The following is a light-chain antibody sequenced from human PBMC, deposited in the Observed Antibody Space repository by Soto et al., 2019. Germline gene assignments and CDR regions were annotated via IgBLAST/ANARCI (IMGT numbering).Light chain of an antibody. Sequence: DIQMTQSPSSVSASVGDRVIITCRASQGINSWLAWYQQKPGKAPKLLIYSASCLESGSPSSFSGSGSVTDCTHTTNSLQPEDFATYYCQQTNTFALTCVGGTKVKIK. CDR3: QQTNTFALT. CDR2: SAS. J-gene: IGKJ4*01. CDR1: QGINSW. V-gene: IGKV1-12*01.